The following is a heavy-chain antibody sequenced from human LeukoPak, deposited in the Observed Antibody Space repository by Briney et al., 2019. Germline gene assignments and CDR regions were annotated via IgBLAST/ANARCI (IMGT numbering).Heavy chain of an antibody. V-gene: IGHV3-30*18. J-gene: IGHJ6*03. CDR2: ISYDGSNK. Sequence: GGSLRLSCAASGFTFSIHGMNWVRQAPGKGLEWVTAISYDGSNKYYADSVKGRFTISRDNSKNTLYVQMNSLRAEDTAVYYCAKEGYSRGYYSYYYMDVWGKGTTVTVSS. D-gene: IGHD6-13*01. CDR1: GFTFSIHG. CDR3: AKEGYSRGYYSYYYMDV.